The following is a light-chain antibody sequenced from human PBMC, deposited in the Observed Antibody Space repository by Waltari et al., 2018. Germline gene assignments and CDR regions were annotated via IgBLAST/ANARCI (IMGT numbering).Light chain of an antibody. CDR1: FSDVGAYDY. CDR2: DGS. J-gene: IGLJ3*02. CDR3: SSYTTRGTWV. V-gene: IGLV2-14*03. Sequence: QSALTQPASVSGSPGQSITFSCTGAFSDVGAYDYVSWYQQLPGRAPKLLIYDGSHRPPGVSDGPSGSKSGNTASLTISGLQPEDEADYYCSSYTTRGTWVFGGGTKLTVL.